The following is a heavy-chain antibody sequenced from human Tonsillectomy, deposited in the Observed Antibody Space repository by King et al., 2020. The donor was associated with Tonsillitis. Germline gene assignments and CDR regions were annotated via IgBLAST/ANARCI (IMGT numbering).Heavy chain of an antibody. Sequence: VQLVESGGGVVQPGRSLRLSCAASGFTFSSYAIHCVRQAPGKGLEWVAVISYDGIFKYYADSVKGRFTISRDNSKNTLYLQMNSLRTEDTAVYYCAKEEVGFDYWGQGTLVTVSS. V-gene: IGHV3-30*18. CDR3: AKEEVGFDY. CDR1: GFTFSSYA. CDR2: ISYDGIFK. J-gene: IGHJ4*02.